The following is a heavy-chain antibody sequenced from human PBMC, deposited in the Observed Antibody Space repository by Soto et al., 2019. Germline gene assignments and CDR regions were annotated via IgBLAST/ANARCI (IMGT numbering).Heavy chain of an antibody. CDR1: GSYS. D-gene: IGHD2-15*01. J-gene: IGHJ2*01. V-gene: IGHV3-23*01. CDR2: ISGRGGST. Sequence: XGSLRLSYAACGSYSMSCARQSPWTGLEWVSTISGRGGSTYCADSVKGRFTISRDNSKSTLYLHMNSLRAEDTAVYYCAKQAIVVVEAATDWYFDLWGRGTLVTVSS. CDR3: AKQAIVVVEAATDWYFDL.